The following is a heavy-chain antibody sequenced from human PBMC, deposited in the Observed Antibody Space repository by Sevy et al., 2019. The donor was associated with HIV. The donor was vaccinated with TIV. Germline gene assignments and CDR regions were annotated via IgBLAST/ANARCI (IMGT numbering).Heavy chain of an antibody. CDR3: AKGINQKYSSEDFDY. D-gene: IGHD5-18*01. Sequence: GGSLRLSCAASEFTFDDYTMHWVRQAPGKGLEWVSLISWDGGSTYYADSVKGRFTISRDNSKNSLYLQMNSLRTEDTALYYCAKGINQKYSSEDFDYWGQGTLVTVSS. CDR1: EFTFDDYT. J-gene: IGHJ4*02. CDR2: ISWDGGST. V-gene: IGHV3-43*01.